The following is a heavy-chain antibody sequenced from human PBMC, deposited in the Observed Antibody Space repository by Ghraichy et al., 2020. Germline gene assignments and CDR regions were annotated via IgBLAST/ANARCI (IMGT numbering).Heavy chain of an antibody. J-gene: IGHJ5*02. Sequence: LTCAASGFTFRDYAMTWVRQAPGKGLEWVSSITDSGYNTYYADSVKGRFTISRDNSRNTLSLQMNSLRAEDEAIYYCAKDMVVLRTLEWLLFFDAWGQGSLVTVSS. CDR1: GFTFRDYA. D-gene: IGHD3-3*01. CDR3: AKDMVVLRTLEWLLFFDA. CDR2: ITDSGYNT. V-gene: IGHV3-23*01.